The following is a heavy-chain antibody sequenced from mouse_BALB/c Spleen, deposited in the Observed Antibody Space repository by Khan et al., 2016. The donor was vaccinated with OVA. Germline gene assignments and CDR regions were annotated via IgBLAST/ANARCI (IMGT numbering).Heavy chain of an antibody. J-gene: IGHJ3*01. CDR2: IWSAGST. D-gene: IGHD2-4*01. V-gene: IGHV2-2*02. CDR3: ARRGYDYGRGALFAY. Sequence: VQLQQSGPGLVQPSQSLSITCTVSDFSLANYSVHWVRQSPGKGLEWLGVIWSAGSTDYNAAFISRLTISKDNSRSQVFFKVNSLQPNDTAIYYCARRGYDYGRGALFAYWGQGTLVTVSA. CDR1: DFSLANYS.